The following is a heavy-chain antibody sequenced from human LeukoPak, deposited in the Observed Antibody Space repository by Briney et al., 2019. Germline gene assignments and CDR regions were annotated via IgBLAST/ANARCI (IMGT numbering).Heavy chain of an antibody. CDR2: IKEDGSET. CDR1: GFTLSIYW. V-gene: IGHV3-7*04. CDR3: ARADFRGSSWDYAY. Sequence: PGGSLRLSCVASGFTLSIYWMGWVRQAPGNGLEWVAYIKEDGSETYYVDSVKGRFTISRDNAKNSLYLQVNSLRAEDTAAYYCARADFRGSSWDYAYWGQGALVTVSS. J-gene: IGHJ4*02. D-gene: IGHD6-13*01.